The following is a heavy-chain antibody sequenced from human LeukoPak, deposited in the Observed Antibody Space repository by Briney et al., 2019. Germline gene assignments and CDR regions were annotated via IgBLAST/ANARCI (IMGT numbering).Heavy chain of an antibody. V-gene: IGHV4-38-2*02. CDR1: GYSISSGYY. CDR2: IYHSGST. CDR3: ARLLLAAAAPL. D-gene: IGHD6-13*01. J-gene: IGHJ4*02. Sequence: PSETLSLTCTVSGYSISSGYYWGWIRQPPGKGLEWIGSIYHSGSTYYNPSLKSRVTISVDTSKDQFSLKLSSVTAADTAVYYCARLLLAAAAPLWGQGTLVTVSS.